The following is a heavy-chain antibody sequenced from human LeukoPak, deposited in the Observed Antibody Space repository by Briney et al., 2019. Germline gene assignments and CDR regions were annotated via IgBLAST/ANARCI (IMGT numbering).Heavy chain of an antibody. Sequence: PGGSLRLSCAASGFTFSSHGMHWVRQAPGKGLEWVSIIWYDGSDEYYADSVKGRFTISRDNSKNTLYLQMNSLRAEDTAVYYCARDRRDYCSSTSCYRGYFDYWGQGTLVTVSS. V-gene: IGHV3-33*01. CDR2: IWYDGSDE. CDR3: ARDRRDYCSSTSCYRGYFDY. D-gene: IGHD2-2*02. J-gene: IGHJ4*02. CDR1: GFTFSSHG.